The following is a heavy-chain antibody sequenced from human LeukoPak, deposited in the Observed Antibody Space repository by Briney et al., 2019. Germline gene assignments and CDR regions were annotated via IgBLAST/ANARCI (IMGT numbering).Heavy chain of an antibody. CDR1: GFNFSRYN. D-gene: IGHD4-11*01. CDR3: ARGDFSNRYLNYYMDV. V-gene: IGHV3-48*04. Sequence: GGSLRLSCAASGFNFSRYNMNWIRQAPGKGLEWVSYISNSASTIYYADSVKGRFTISRDNTKNSLYLQMNSLRAGDTAVYYCARGDFSNRYLNYYMDVWGKGTTVTVSS. J-gene: IGHJ6*03. CDR2: ISNSASTI.